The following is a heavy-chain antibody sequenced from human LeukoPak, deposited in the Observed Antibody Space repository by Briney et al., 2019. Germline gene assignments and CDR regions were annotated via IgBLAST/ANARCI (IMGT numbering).Heavy chain of an antibody. J-gene: IGHJ4*02. D-gene: IGHD1-26*01. V-gene: IGHV3-33*01. CDR2: IRYDGSNK. CDR1: GFTFSSYG. CDR3: ARVNGHHLGPLDY. Sequence: GGSLRLSCAASGFTFSSYGMHWVRQAPGKGLEWVAVIRYDGSNKYCADSVKGRFTISRDNSKNTLYLQMNSLRAEDTAVYYCARVNGHHLGPLDYWGQGTLVTVSS.